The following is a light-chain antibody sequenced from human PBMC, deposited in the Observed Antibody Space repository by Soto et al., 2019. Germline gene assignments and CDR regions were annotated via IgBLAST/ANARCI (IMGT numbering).Light chain of an antibody. J-gene: IGLJ1*01. CDR3: EAWDDSLNGRG. CDR2: SNT. Sequence: QSVLTQPPSASGTPGQRVSISCSGGSSNIGRNTVNWYQQVPGTAPKLLIYSNTQRPSGVPDRLSGSKSGTSASLAISGLQSEDEADYYCEAWDDSLNGRGFGTGTKVTVL. V-gene: IGLV1-44*01. CDR1: SSNIGRNT.